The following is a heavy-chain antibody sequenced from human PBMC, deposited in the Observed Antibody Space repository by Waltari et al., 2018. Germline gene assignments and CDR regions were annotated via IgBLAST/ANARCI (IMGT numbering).Heavy chain of an antibody. J-gene: IGHJ5*02. CDR3: ARGHYDFWSGYHGWFDP. V-gene: IGHV4-30-4*08. D-gene: IGHD3-3*01. Sequence: QVQLQESGPGLVKPSQTLSLTCTVSGGSISSGDYYWSWIRQPPGKGLEWIGYIYYSGSTYYNPYLKSRVTISVDTSKNQFSLKLSSVTAADTAVYYCARGHYDFWSGYHGWFDPWGQGTLVTVSS. CDR2: IYYSGST. CDR1: GGSISSGDYY.